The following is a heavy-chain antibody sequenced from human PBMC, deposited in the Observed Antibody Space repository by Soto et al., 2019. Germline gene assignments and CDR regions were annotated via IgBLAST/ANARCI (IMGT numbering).Heavy chain of an antibody. CDR1: GGSISSYY. Sequence: QVQLQESGPGLVKPSETLSLTCTVSGGSISSYYWSWIRQPPGKELEWIGYIYYSGSTNYNPSLIGRVTRTVDTSTNRFSLKLSSVTAADTAVYYCARRYGASFDYWGQGTLVTVSS. J-gene: IGHJ4*02. CDR3: ARRYGASFDY. D-gene: IGHD4-17*01. V-gene: IGHV4-59*01. CDR2: IYYSGST.